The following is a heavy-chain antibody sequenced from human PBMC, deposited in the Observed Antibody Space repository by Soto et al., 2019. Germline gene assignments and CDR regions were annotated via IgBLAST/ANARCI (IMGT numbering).Heavy chain of an antibody. Sequence: GGSLRLSCTASGFTFGDYAMSWFRQAPGKGLEWVGFIRSKAYGGTTEYAASVKGRFTISRDDSKSIAYLQMNSLKTEDTAVYYCTRAGAVLRFLEWLFKADYWGQGTLVTVSS. CDR1: GFTFGDYA. D-gene: IGHD3-3*01. CDR3: TRAGAVLRFLEWLFKADY. J-gene: IGHJ4*02. CDR2: IRSKAYGGTT. V-gene: IGHV3-49*03.